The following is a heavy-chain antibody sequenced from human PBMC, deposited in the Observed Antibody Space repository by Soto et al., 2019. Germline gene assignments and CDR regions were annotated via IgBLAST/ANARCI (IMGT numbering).Heavy chain of an antibody. J-gene: IGHJ5*01. CDR1: GFTFSSYS. V-gene: IGHV3-21*01. D-gene: IGHD6-6*01. CDR2: ISSSSSYI. CDR3: ARDMVEYSTSSEFDF. Sequence: SLRLSCAASGFTFSSYSMNWVRQAPGKGLEWVSSISSSSSYIYYADSVKGRFTISRDNAKNSLYLQMNSLRAEDTAVYYCARDMVEYSTSSEFDFWGKGTLVTVSS.